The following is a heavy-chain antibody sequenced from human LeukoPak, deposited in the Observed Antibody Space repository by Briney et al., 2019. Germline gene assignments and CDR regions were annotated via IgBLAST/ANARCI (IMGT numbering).Heavy chain of an antibody. J-gene: IGHJ5*02. CDR3: ASSVSEGELHH. V-gene: IGHV1-69*13. D-gene: IGHD1-26*01. CDR2: IIPIFGTA. Sequence: SVKASCKASGGTFSSYAISWVRQAPGQGLEWMGGIIPIFGTANYAQKFQGRVTITADESTSTAYMELSSLRSEDTAVYYCASSVSEGELHHWGQGTLVTVSS. CDR1: GGTFSSYA.